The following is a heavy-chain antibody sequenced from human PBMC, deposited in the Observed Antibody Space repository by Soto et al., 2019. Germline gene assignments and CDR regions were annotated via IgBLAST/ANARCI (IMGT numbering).Heavy chain of an antibody. CDR3: GRGLSYYDSSGYSDAFDI. V-gene: IGHV1-69*13. CDR2: IIPVFGIE. Sequence: ASVKVSCKASGGTFSSYGVIWVRQAPGQGLEWMGRIIPVFGIEHYAQKSQGRVTATADEPTSTPYMELSGLTSADTAVSYCGRGLSYYDSSGYSDAFDIWGQGTMVTV. J-gene: IGHJ3*02. D-gene: IGHD3-22*01. CDR1: GGTFSSYG.